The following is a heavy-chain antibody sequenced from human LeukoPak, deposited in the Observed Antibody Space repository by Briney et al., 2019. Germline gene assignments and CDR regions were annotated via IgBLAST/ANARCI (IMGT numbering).Heavy chain of an antibody. Sequence: SETLSLTCTVSGGSISSYYWSWIRQPPGKGLEWIGYIYYSGSTNYNPSLKSRVTISVDASKNQFSLKLSSVTAADTAVYYCARANSNYVVYYYYGMDVWGQGTTVTVSS. V-gene: IGHV4-59*01. J-gene: IGHJ6*02. D-gene: IGHD4-4*01. CDR3: ARANSNYVVYYYYGMDV. CDR2: IYYSGST. CDR1: GGSISSYY.